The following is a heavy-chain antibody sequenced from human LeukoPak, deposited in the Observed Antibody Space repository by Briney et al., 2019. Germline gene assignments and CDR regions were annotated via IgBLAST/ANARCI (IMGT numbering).Heavy chain of an antibody. Sequence: KTSETLSLTCTVSGASISSGSNSWGWIRQPAGKGLEWIGRINTSGTTNYNPSLKSRVTMSIDTSKNQFSLKLSSVTAADTAVYYCARGVGAYYMDVWGKGTTVTISS. CDR1: GASISSGSNS. CDR2: INTSGTT. D-gene: IGHD1-26*01. V-gene: IGHV4-61*02. CDR3: ARGVGAYYMDV. J-gene: IGHJ6*03.